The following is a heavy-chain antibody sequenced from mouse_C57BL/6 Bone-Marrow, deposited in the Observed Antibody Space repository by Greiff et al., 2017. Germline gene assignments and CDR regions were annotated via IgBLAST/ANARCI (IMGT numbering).Heavy chain of an antibody. CDR1: GYTFTDYY. D-gene: IGHD1-1*01. Sequence: EVQLQQSGPVLVKPGASVKMSCKASGYTFTDYYMNWVKQSHGKSLEWIGVINPYNGGTSYNQKFKGKATLTVDKSSSTAYMELNSLTSEDSAVYYCAIEGIYYPYWGQGTTLTVSS. CDR3: AIEGIYYPY. V-gene: IGHV1-19*01. J-gene: IGHJ2*01. CDR2: INPYNGGT.